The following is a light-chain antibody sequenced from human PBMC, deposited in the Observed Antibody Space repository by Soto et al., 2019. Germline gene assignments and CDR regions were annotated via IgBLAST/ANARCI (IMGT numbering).Light chain of an antibody. V-gene: IGKV1-5*01. CDR2: DVS. J-gene: IGKJ1*01. CDR3: QQRAKWPRT. Sequence: GDRVTITCRASQSIGSGLAWYQQKPGTAPKLLIHDVSSLESGVPSRFSGSGSGTDFTLTISSLEPEDFAVYHCQQRAKWPRTFGQGTKGDTK. CDR1: QSIGSG.